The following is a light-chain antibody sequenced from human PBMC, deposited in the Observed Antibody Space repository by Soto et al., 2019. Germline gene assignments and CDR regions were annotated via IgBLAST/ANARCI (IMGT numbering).Light chain of an antibody. J-gene: IGLJ2*01. CDR1: SSDVGTYNY. V-gene: IGLV2-8*01. CDR3: SSFAGTNNVL. Sequence: QSALTQPPSASGSLGQSVTISCTGSSSDVGTYNYVSWYQQYPGKAPKLMIYEVNKRPSGVPDRFSGSKSGSTASLTVSGLQGEDEADYYCSSFAGTNNVLFGGGTKLTVL. CDR2: EVN.